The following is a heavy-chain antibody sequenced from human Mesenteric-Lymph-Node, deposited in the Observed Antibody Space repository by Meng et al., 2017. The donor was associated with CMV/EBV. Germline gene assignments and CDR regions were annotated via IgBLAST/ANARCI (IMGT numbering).Heavy chain of an antibody. CDR1: SGSFMAYY. J-gene: IGHJ4*02. CDR2: INHIGTT. V-gene: IGHV4-34*01. CDR3: ARGSSYDILTGYFDY. D-gene: IGHD3-9*01. Sequence: QHWVAGIFKPSANWSVTSVVYSGSFMAYYRNWIRWSPNNGLEWIGEINHIGTTTYNPSFTSRIIISVDTSTNQISLNMSSVTAADTSVYYCARGSSYDILTGYFDYWGQGALVTVSS.